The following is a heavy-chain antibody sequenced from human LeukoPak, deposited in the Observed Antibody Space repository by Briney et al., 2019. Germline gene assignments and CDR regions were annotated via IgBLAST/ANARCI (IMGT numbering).Heavy chain of an antibody. CDR1: GFTFSDYY. V-gene: IGHV3-11*01. J-gene: IGHJ4*02. CDR3: AKDKNYYYDSSGPIDY. D-gene: IGHD3-22*01. CDR2: ISSSGSTI. Sequence: GGSLRLSCAASGFTFSDYYMSWIRQAPGKGLEWVSYISSSGSTIYYADSVKGRFTISRDNAKNSLYLQMNSLRAEDTALYYCAKDKNYYYDSSGPIDYWGQGTLVTVSS.